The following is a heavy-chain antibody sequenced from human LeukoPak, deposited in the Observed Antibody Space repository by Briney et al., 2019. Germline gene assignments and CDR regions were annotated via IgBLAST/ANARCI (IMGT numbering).Heavy chain of an antibody. D-gene: IGHD4-17*01. J-gene: IGHJ4*02. CDR2: ISSYNGGA. V-gene: IGHV1-18*01. CDR1: GYTFTTYG. Sequence: ASVKVSCKASGYTFTTYGLSWVGQAPGQRLEWMGWISSYNGGADYAQKLQGRVTMTTDTSTSTTYMELRSLRSDDTAVYYCARQKKQTTAIDYWGQGTLVTVSS. CDR3: ARQKKQTTAIDY.